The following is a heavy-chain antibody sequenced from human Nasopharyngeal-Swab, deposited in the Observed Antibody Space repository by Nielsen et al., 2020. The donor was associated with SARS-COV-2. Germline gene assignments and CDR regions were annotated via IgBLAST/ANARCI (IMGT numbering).Heavy chain of an antibody. J-gene: IGHJ2*01. V-gene: IGHV3-13*05. D-gene: IGHD2-15*01. CDR2: IGTAGDP. CDR3: ARGGLATRRIWQFDL. CDR1: GFTFSNYD. Sequence: GGSLRLSCVASGFTFSNYDMHWVRHPTGKDLEWVSAIGTAGDPFYRGSVEGRFTISRENAKNSLYLQINDLRDGDTAVYYCARGGLATRRIWQFDLWGRGTLVAVSS.